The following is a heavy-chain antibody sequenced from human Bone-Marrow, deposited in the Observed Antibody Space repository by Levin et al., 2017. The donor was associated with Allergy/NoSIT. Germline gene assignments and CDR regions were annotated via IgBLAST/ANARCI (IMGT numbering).Heavy chain of an antibody. CDR3: VRAGAIDY. D-gene: IGHD1-26*01. V-gene: IGHV3-74*01. J-gene: IGHJ4*02. CDR2: IPDDGGST. CDR1: GFTFSSYW. Sequence: PGGSLRLSCAASGFTFSSYWMHWVRQASGKGLVWVARIPDDGGSTTYADSVKGRFVISRDNARNTVALQMNSLRGDDTAVYYCVRAGAIDYWGQGTLVTVSS.